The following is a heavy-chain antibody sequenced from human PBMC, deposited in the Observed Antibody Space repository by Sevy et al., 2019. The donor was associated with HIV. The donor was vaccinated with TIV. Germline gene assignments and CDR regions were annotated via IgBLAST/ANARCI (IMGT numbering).Heavy chain of an antibody. CDR2: ISSSSSYI. Sequence: GGSLRLSCAASGFTFSSYSMNWVRQAPGKGLEWVSSISSSSSYIYYADSVKGRFTISRDNAKNSLYLQMNSLRAEDTAAYYCARTDIVVVPAAESFDYWGQGTLVTVSS. J-gene: IGHJ4*02. D-gene: IGHD2-2*01. V-gene: IGHV3-21*01. CDR1: GFTFSSYS. CDR3: ARTDIVVVPAAESFDY.